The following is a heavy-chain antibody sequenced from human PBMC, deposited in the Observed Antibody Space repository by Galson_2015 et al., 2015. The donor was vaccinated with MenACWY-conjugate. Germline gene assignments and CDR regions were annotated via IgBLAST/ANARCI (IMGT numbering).Heavy chain of an antibody. Sequence: SLRLSCAGSGFTFVSYAMQWVRQAPGKGLEWVAVVSSGGGTVQYYAGSVKGRFTISRDNSKNTVYLQMNSLRPEDTAVYYCAKAPSNTWHNFDYWGPGTLVTVSS. D-gene: IGHD2-2*01. CDR2: VSSGGGTVQ. CDR1: GFTFVSYA. J-gene: IGHJ4*02. V-gene: IGHV3-30*18. CDR3: AKAPSNTWHNFDY.